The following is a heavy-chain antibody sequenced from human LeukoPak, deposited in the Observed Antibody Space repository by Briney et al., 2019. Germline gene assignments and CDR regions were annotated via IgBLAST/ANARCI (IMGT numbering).Heavy chain of an antibody. CDR3: AREVLAAAGTYDY. V-gene: IGHV1-69*13. CDR1: GYTFTSYG. Sequence: SVKVSCKASGYTFTSYGISWVRQAPGQGLEWMGGIIPIFGTANYAQKFQGRVTITADESTSTAYMELSSLRSEDTAVYYCAREVLAAAGTYDYWGQGNLVTVSS. CDR2: IIPIFGTA. J-gene: IGHJ4*02. D-gene: IGHD6-13*01.